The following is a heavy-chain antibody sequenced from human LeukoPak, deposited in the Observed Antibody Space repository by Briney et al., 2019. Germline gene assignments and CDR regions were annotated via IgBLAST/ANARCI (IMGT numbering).Heavy chain of an antibody. D-gene: IGHD3-22*01. CDR1: GYSIGSGYY. CDR2: IYHDGST. V-gene: IGHV4-38-2*01. Sequence: SETLSLTCAVSGYSIGSGYYWGWIRQPPGQGLEWSGSIYHDGSTYNHPSLKSRVSISVDTSKKQFYLKLSSVTAADTAVYYCARVHDRRGAFDIWGQGTRVTVSS. CDR3: ARVHDRRGAFDI. J-gene: IGHJ3*02.